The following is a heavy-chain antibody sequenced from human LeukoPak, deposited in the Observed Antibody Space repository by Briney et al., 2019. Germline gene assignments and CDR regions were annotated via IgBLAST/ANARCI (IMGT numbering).Heavy chain of an antibody. CDR2: ISGRGNTT. J-gene: IGHJ3*02. CDR3: ARGPYCGGTTCYSIGAFDI. Sequence: GGSLRLSCAASGFTFSSYAMSWVRQAPGKGLEWVSAISGRGNTTHHSDSVKGRFNISRDNSKSTLFLQMNSLSAEDTAVYYCARGPYCGGTTCYSIGAFDIWGQGTMVTVSS. V-gene: IGHV3-23*01. D-gene: IGHD2-2*01. CDR1: GFTFSSYA.